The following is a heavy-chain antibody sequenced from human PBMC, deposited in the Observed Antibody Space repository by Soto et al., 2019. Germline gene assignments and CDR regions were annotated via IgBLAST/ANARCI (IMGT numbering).Heavy chain of an antibody. J-gene: IGHJ6*02. CDR3: ARANEYTSSSGMDV. D-gene: IGHD6-6*01. Sequence: PSQNLSLTCAISGDSVSSNSAAWNWIRQSPSRGLEWLGRTYYRSKWHNNYAVSVKSRITINPDTSKNHFSLQLNSVTPEDTAVYYCARANEYTSSSGMDVWGQGTTVTVSS. CDR2: TYYRSKWHN. V-gene: IGHV6-1*01. CDR1: GDSVSSNSAA.